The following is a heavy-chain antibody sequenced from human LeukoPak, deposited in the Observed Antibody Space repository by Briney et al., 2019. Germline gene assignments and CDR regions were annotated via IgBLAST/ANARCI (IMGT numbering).Heavy chain of an antibody. Sequence: GGSLRLSCAASGFTFSDYYISWIRQAPGKGLEWVSYISSSSSYTNYADSVKGRFTISRDNAKNSLYLQMNSLRAEDTAVYYCARDIATGYYYYYGMDVWGKGTTVTVSS. V-gene: IGHV3-11*06. CDR2: ISSSSSYT. J-gene: IGHJ6*04. D-gene: IGHD6-13*01. CDR3: ARDIATGYYYYYGMDV. CDR1: GFTFSDYY.